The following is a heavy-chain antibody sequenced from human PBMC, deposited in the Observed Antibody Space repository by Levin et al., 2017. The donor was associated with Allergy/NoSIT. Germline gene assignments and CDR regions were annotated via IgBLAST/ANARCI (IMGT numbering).Heavy chain of an antibody. Sequence: GGSLRLSCAASGFTFSSYSMNWVRQAPGKGLEWVSSISSSSSYIYYADSVKGRFTISRDNAKNSLYLQMNSLRAEDTAVYYCARDMAWRSTSCYTCYYYYGMDVWGQGTTVTVSS. V-gene: IGHV3-21*01. CDR3: ARDMAWRSTSCYTCYYYYGMDV. CDR2: ISSSSSYI. CDR1: GFTFSSYS. D-gene: IGHD2-2*02. J-gene: IGHJ6*02.